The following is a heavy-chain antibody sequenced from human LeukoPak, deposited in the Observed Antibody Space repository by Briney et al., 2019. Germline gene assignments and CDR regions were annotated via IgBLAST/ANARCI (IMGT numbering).Heavy chain of an antibody. Sequence: SETLFLTCTVSGFSISSSSYYWGWIRQPPGQGLVWIGSIYYSGSTYYNPSLKSRVTISVDTSKNQFSLKLSSVTTADTAVYYCARRWGGYDYWGQGTMVTVSS. V-gene: IGHV4-39*01. J-gene: IGHJ3*01. CDR2: IYYSGST. D-gene: IGHD5-12*01. CDR1: GFSISSSSYY. CDR3: ARRWGGYDY.